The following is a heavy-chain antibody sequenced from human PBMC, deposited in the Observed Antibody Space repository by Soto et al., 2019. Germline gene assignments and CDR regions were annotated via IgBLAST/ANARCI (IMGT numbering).Heavy chain of an antibody. CDR1: GGTFSSYA. D-gene: IGHD1-26*01. J-gene: IGHJ4*02. V-gene: IGHV1-69*13. Sequence: SVKVSCKPSGGTFSSYAISWLRQAPGQGLEWMGGIIPIFGTANYAQKLQGRVTITADESTSTAYMELSSLRSEDTALYYCARVSAGSYYVFDYWGQGTLVTVSS. CDR3: ARVSAGSYYVFDY. CDR2: IIPIFGTA.